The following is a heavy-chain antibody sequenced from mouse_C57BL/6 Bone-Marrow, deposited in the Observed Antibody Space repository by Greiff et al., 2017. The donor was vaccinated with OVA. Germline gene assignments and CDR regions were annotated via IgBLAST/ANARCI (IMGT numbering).Heavy chain of an antibody. CDR1: GYTFTSYW. CDR2: IYPGSGST. V-gene: IGHV1-55*01. D-gene: IGHD1-1*01. CDR3: AASASSRDYFDD. J-gene: IGHJ2*01. Sequence: QVQLQQPGAELVKPGASVKMSCKASGYTFTSYWITWVKQRPGQGLEWIGDIYPGSGSTNYNEKFKSKATLTVDTSSSTAYMQLSSLTSEDSAVYYCAASASSRDYFDDWGQGTTLTVSS.